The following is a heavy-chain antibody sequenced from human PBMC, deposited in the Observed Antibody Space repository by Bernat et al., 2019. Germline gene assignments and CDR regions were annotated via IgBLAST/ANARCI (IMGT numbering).Heavy chain of an antibody. CDR1: GLTFSDST. Sequence: EVQLAESGGGLVQPGGSLKLSCAASGLTFSDSTMQWVRQASGKGLEWVGRVRTKANGFATSYAASVKGRFTISRDDSKNTAYLQMNSLKIEDTAVYYCTRSVALAEQTFDYWGQGTLVTVSS. CDR3: TRSVALAEQTFDY. J-gene: IGHJ4*02. V-gene: IGHV3-73*01. CDR2: VRTKANGFAT. D-gene: IGHD6-13*01.